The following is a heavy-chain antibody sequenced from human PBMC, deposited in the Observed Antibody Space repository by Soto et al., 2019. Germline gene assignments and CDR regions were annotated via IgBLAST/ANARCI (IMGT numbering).Heavy chain of an antibody. CDR1: GGSISSGGYY. J-gene: IGHJ3*02. Sequence: QVQLQESGPGLVKPSQTLSLTCTVSGGSISSGGYYWSWIRQHPGKGLERIGYIYYIGSTYYNPSLEPRVTISVDSSKNQFSPKRSSGTDSDTAVYYCAREAQIDYFDSSCYQNDDAFHIWVQETMVTVS. V-gene: IGHV4-31*03. CDR3: AREAQIDYFDSSCYQNDDAFHI. CDR2: IYYIGST. D-gene: IGHD3-22*01.